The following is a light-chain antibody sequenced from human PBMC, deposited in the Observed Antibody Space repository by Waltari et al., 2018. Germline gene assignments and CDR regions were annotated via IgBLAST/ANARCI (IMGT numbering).Light chain of an antibody. Sequence: DIVMTQTPLSLPITPGEPASISCRSSQSLLHSNGNTYLHWYLQKPGQSPQLLIYGGSNRASGVPDRFSASGSGTDFTLKISKVEAEDVGVYYCVQAIAFPWTFGQGTKVEIK. CDR1: QSLLHSNGNTY. CDR3: VQAIAFPWT. CDR2: GGS. V-gene: IGKV2-40*01. J-gene: IGKJ1*01.